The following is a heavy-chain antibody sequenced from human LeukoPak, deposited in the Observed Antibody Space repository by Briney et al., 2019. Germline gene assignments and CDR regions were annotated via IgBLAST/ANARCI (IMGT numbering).Heavy chain of an antibody. CDR3: ARAVAGKKLYYFDY. V-gene: IGHV3-21*01. D-gene: IGHD6-19*01. J-gene: IGHJ4*02. CDR2: ISSSSSYI. CDR1: GFTFSSYS. Sequence: GGSLRLSCAASGFTFSSYSMNWVRQAPGKGLEWVSSISSSSSYICYADSVKGRFTISRDNAKNSLYLQMNSLRAEDTAVYYCARAVAGKKLYYFDYWGQGALVTVSS.